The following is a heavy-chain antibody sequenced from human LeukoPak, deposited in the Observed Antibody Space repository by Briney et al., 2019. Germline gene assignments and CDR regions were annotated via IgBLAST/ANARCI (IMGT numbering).Heavy chain of an antibody. V-gene: IGHV1-69*01. Sequence: SVKVSCKASGGTFSSYAISWVRQAPGQGLEWMGGIIPIFGTANYAQKSQGRVTITADESTSTAYMELSSLRSEDTAVYYCARAPVDMVWFGPWGQGTLVTVSS. J-gene: IGHJ5*02. CDR2: IIPIFGTA. CDR1: GGTFSSYA. D-gene: IGHD5-12*01. CDR3: ARAPVDMVWFGP.